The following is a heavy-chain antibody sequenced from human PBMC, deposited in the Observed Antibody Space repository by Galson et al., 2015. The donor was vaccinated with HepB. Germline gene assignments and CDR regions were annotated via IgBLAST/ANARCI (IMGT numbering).Heavy chain of an antibody. CDR3: AREYSSGWYFYFDY. CDR1: GFTFSSYG. D-gene: IGHD6-19*01. CDR2: IWYDGSNK. V-gene: IGHV3-33*08. Sequence: SLRLSCAASGFTFSSYGMHWVRQAPGKGLEWVAVIWYDGSNKYYADSVKGRFTISRDNSKNTLYLQMNSLRAEDTAVYYCAREYSSGWYFYFDYWGQGTLVTVSS. J-gene: IGHJ4*02.